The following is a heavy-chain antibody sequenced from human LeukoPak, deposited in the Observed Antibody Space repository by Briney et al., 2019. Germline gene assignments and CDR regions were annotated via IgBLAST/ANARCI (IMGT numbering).Heavy chain of an antibody. V-gene: IGHV3-23*01. D-gene: IGHD6-19*01. CDR1: GFTFSDYS. Sequence: GGSLRLSCAASGFTFSDYSMNWVRQAPGKGLEWVSAISGSGGSTYYADSVKGRFTISRDNSKSTLYLQMNSLRAEDTAVYYCAKDKTAHIAVAGTFDDYWGQGTLVTVSS. CDR2: ISGSGGST. CDR3: AKDKTAHIAVAGTFDDY. J-gene: IGHJ4*02.